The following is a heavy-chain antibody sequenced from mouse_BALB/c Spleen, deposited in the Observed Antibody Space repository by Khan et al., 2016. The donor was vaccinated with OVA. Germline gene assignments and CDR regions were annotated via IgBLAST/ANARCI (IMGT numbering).Heavy chain of an antibody. J-gene: IGHJ4*01. D-gene: IGHD1-1*01. Sequence: VQLKESGPSLVKPSQTLSLSCSVTGDSITSGFWNWIRKFPGNKFEYLGYITYSGNIYYNPSLKSRISITRDTSKSQYYLQLNSVTTEDTATLCCARSYGSWAIDYWGQGTSGTVSS. V-gene: IGHV3-8*02. CDR1: GDSITSGF. CDR3: ARSYGSWAIDY. CDR2: ITYSGNI.